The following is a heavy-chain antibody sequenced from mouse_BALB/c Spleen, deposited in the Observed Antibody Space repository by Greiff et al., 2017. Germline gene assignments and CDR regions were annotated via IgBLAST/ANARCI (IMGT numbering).Heavy chain of an antibody. CDR1: GFTFSSYT. V-gene: IGHV5-6-4*01. CDR2: ISSGGSYT. J-gene: IGHJ4*01. CDR3: TRASYDYAMDY. D-gene: IGHD2-12*01. Sequence: EVKLVESGGGLVKPGGSLKLSCAASGFTFSSYTMSWVRQTPEKRLEWVATISSGGSYTYYPDSVKGRFTISRDNAKNTLYLQMSSLKSEDTAMYYCTRASYDYAMDYWGQGTSVTVSS.